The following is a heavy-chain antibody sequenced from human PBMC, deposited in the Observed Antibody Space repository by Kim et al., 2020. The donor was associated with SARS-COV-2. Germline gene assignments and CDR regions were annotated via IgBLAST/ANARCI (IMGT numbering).Heavy chain of an antibody. J-gene: IGHJ4*02. CDR2: INHSGST. Sequence: SETLSLTCAVYGGSFSGYYWSWIRQPPGKGLEWIGEINHSGSTNYNPSLKSRVTISVDTSKNQFSLKLSSVIAADTAVYYCARGPKRHFWSGYHIGGGFDYWGQGALGTVSS. V-gene: IGHV4-34*01. CDR3: ARGPKRHFWSGYHIGGGFDY. D-gene: IGHD3-3*02. CDR1: GGSFSGYY.